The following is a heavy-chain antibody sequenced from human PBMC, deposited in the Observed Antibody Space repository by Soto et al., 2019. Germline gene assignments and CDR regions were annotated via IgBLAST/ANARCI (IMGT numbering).Heavy chain of an antibody. Sequence: SVKVSCKASGGTFSSYAISWVRQAPGQGLEWMGGIIPIFGTANYAQKFQGRVTITADKSTSTAYMELSSLRCEDTAVYYCARDEAVVTPRYYGMDVWGQGTTVTVSS. J-gene: IGHJ6*02. CDR2: IIPIFGTA. CDR1: GGTFSSYA. CDR3: ARDEAVVTPRYYGMDV. D-gene: IGHD2-21*02. V-gene: IGHV1-69*06.